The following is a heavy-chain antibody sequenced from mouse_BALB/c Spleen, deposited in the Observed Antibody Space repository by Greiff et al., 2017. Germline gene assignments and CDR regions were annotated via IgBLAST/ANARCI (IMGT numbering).Heavy chain of an antibody. Sequence: EVQRVESGPGLVKPSQSLSLTCTVTGYSITSDYAWNWIRQFPGNKLEWMGYISYSGSTSYNPSLKSRISITRDTSKNQFFLQLNSVTTEDTATYYCARNQYYFDYWGQGTTLTVSS. J-gene: IGHJ2*01. V-gene: IGHV3-2*02. CDR3: ARNQYYFDY. CDR2: ISYSGST. CDR1: GYSITSDYA.